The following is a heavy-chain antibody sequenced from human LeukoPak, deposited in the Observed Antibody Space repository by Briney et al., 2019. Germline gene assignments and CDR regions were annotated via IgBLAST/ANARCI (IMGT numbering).Heavy chain of an antibody. CDR1: GFTLSSYS. D-gene: IGHD3-3*01. CDR2: MSRSSDTI. V-gene: IGHV3-48*01. J-gene: IGHJ4*02. Sequence: GGSLRLSCAASGFTLSSYSMNWVRQAPGKGLEWVSYMSRSSDTIYYADSVKGRFTISRDNAKSSLFLQMNSLRAEDTAIYYCACGVDFSSGSKRGFDYWGLGTLVTVSS. CDR3: ACGVDFSSGSKRGFDY.